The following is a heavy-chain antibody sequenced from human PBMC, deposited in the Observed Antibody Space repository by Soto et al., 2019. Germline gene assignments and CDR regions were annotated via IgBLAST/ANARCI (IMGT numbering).Heavy chain of an antibody. D-gene: IGHD6-13*01. V-gene: IGHV6-1*01. Sequence: PSQTLSLTCAISGDSVSSNSAAWNWIRQSPSRGLEWLGRTYYRSKWYNDYAVSVKSRITINPDTSKNQFSLQLNSVTPEDTAVYYCARDRESSSDYYYYGMDVWGQGTTVTVYS. CDR3: ARDRESSSDYYYYGMDV. CDR1: GDSVSSNSAA. CDR2: TYYRSKWYN. J-gene: IGHJ6*02.